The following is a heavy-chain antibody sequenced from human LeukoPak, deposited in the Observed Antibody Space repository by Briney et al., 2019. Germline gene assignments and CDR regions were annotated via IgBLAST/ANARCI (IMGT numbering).Heavy chain of an antibody. CDR3: ARVAGNCGGDCYRLVY. CDR2: MNPNSGNT. J-gene: IGHJ4*02. V-gene: IGHV1-8*01. Sequence: ASVKVSCKASGYTFTTYDINWVRQATGQGLEWMAWMNPNSGNTGCAQKFQGRVTMTRNTSISTAYMELSSLRSEDTAVYYCARVAGNCGGDCYRLVYWGQGTLVTVAS. CDR1: GYTFTTYD. D-gene: IGHD2-21*01.